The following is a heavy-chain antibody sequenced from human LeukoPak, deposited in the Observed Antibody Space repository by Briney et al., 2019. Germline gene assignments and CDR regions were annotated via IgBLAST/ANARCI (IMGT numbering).Heavy chain of an antibody. J-gene: IGHJ4*02. V-gene: IGHV3-23*01. Sequence: GGSLRLSCAASGFTFSSYAMSWVRQAPGKGLEWVSGISGSGDSTYNADSVKGRFTISRDNSKNTLHLQMNSLRAEDTAVYYCAKDHLGYCSGGSCYDFDYWGQGTLVTVSS. CDR2: ISGSGDST. D-gene: IGHD2-15*01. CDR1: GFTFSSYA. CDR3: AKDHLGYCSGGSCYDFDY.